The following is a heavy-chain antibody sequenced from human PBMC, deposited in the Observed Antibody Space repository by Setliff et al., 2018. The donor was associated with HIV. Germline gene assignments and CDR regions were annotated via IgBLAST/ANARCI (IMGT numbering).Heavy chain of an antibody. CDR2: VSQSGST. Sequence: SETLSLTCSVSGVSINRTDHYWGWIRQSPGKSLEWIGSVSQSGSTYYNPSLKSRITISVDRSKNLFPLKLISVTAADQGVYYCARVPVPGANWFDPWGLGTLVTVS. V-gene: IGHV4-39*01. J-gene: IGHJ5*02. CDR3: ARVPVPGANWFDP. CDR1: GVSINRTDHY.